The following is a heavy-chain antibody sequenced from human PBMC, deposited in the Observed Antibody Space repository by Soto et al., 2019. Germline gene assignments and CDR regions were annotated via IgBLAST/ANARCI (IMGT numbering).Heavy chain of an antibody. Sequence: SGPTLVNHTQTLTLTCTFSGFSLNTSGVGVGWIRQPPGKALEWLALIYWDDDKRYSPSLKSGLTITKDPSKNQVVLTMTNMDPVDTATYYCAHSPVITIFGVVIKGAFDYWGQGTLVTVSS. CDR1: GFSLNTSGVG. CDR2: IYWDDDK. D-gene: IGHD3-3*01. V-gene: IGHV2-5*02. CDR3: AHSPVITIFGVVIKGAFDY. J-gene: IGHJ4*02.